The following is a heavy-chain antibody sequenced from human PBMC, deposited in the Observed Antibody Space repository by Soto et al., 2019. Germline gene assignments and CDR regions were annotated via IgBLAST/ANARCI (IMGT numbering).Heavy chain of an antibody. CDR2: IYYSGST. J-gene: IGHJ4*02. D-gene: IGHD3-3*01. CDR3: ARHSNTYYDFWSCYYTSFWDY. CDR1: GGSISSYY. Sequence: QVQLQESGPGLVKPSETLSLTCTVSGGSISSYYWSWIRQPPGKGLEWIGYIYYSGSTNYNPSLKSRVTISVDTSKNLFSLKLSSVTAADTAVYYCARHSNTYYDFWSCYYTSFWDYWGQGTLVTVSS. V-gene: IGHV4-59*08.